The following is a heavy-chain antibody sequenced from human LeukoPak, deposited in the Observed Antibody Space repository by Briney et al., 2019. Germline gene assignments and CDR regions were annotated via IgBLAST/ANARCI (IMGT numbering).Heavy chain of an antibody. Sequence: GGSLRLSCAASGFTFSSYGMHRVRQAPGKGLEWVAVISYDGSNKYYADSVKDRFTISRDNSKNTLYLQMNSLRAEDTAVYYCAKEMVRGVISPVDYWGQGTLVTVPS. D-gene: IGHD3-10*01. V-gene: IGHV3-30*18. CDR3: AKEMVRGVISPVDY. CDR1: GFTFSSYG. J-gene: IGHJ4*02. CDR2: ISYDGSNK.